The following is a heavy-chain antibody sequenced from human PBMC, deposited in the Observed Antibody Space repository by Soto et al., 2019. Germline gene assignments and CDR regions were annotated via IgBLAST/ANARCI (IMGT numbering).Heavy chain of an antibody. V-gene: IGHV4-59*01. Sequence: QVQLQDSGPGLVEPSETLSLTCSVSGDSISSSYWSWIRQPPGKGLEWIGYIYYSGSTNYNPSLKSRVTTSLDTSKNQFSLKVSSVTAADTAVYYCARGYGWFDPWGQGTLGTVSS. D-gene: IGHD4-17*01. CDR3: ARGYGWFDP. CDR1: GDSISSSY. CDR2: IYYSGST. J-gene: IGHJ5*02.